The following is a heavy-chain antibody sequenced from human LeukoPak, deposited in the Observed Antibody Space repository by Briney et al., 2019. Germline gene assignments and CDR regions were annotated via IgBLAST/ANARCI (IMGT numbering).Heavy chain of an antibody. D-gene: IGHD2-2*01. CDR2: IFYSGST. CDR1: GGSISRYY. Sequence: SETLSLTCTVSGGSISRYYWSWIRQPPGKGLEWIGYIFYSGSTNYNPSLKSRVTISVDTSKNQFSLKLSSVTAADTAVYYCAREGGVVPAAINYYYYYMDVWGKGTTVTVSS. CDR3: AREGGVVPAAINYYYYYMDV. J-gene: IGHJ6*03. V-gene: IGHV4-59*01.